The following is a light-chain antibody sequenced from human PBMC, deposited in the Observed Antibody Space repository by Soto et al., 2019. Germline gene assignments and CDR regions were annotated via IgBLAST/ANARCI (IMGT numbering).Light chain of an antibody. CDR2: SNN. CDR1: SSNIGSNT. J-gene: IGLJ3*02. CDR3: NGRV. V-gene: IGLV1-44*01. Sequence: QSVLTQPPSASGTPGQRVTISCSGSSSNIGSNTVNWYQQLPGTAPKLLIYSNNQRPSGVPDRFSGSKSGTSASLAISGLQSEDEADYSLNGRVFGGGTKLTVL.